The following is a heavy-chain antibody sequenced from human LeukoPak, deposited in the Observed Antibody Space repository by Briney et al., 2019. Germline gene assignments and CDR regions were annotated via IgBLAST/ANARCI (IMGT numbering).Heavy chain of an antibody. V-gene: IGHV4-59*08. CDR2: IYYSGST. Sequence: KPSETLSLTCTVSGGSISSYYWSWIRQPPGKGQEWIGYIYYSGSTNYNPSLKSRVTISVDTSKNQFSLKLSSVTAADTAVYYCARHRGYSYGFDYWGQGTLVTVSS. D-gene: IGHD5-18*01. CDR1: GGSISSYY. CDR3: ARHRGYSYGFDY. J-gene: IGHJ4*02.